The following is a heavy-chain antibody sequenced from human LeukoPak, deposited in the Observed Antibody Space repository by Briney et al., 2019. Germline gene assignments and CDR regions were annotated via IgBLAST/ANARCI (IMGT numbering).Heavy chain of an antibody. CDR3: ARETYTVTRDAFDI. CDR2: INPNSGGT. V-gene: IGHV1-2*02. D-gene: IGHD4-17*01. J-gene: IGHJ3*02. Sequence: GASVKVSCKASGYTFTSYGISWVRQAPGQGLEWMGWINPNSGGTNYAQKFQGRVTMTRDTSISTAYMELSRLRSDDTAVYYCARETYTVTRDAFDIWGQGTMVTVSS. CDR1: GYTFTSYG.